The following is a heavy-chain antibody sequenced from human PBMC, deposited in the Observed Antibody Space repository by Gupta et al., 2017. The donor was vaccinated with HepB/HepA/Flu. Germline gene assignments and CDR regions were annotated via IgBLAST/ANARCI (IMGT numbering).Heavy chain of an antibody. Sequence: QVQLVQSGAEVKKPVAPVKLSSQASGSFFTDLYIHWVRQAPGQGLEWMGIINPRGGNTRYARNFQDRISVTIDTSTSTVYMELSSLRSEDTAMYYCARDGDVGYTYGHFYLDSWGQGSLVTVSS. V-gene: IGHV1-46*01. D-gene: IGHD5-18*01. CDR1: GSFFTDLY. J-gene: IGHJ4*02. CDR2: INPRGGNT. CDR3: ARDGDVGYTYGHFYLDS.